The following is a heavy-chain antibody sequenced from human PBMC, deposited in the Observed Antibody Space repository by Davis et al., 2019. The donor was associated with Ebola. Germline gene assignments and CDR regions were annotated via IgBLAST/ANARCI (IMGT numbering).Heavy chain of an antibody. V-gene: IGHV3-21*05. CDR3: AKVVPGIVGALYYYGMDV. CDR2: ISSSSSYI. D-gene: IGHD2-15*01. J-gene: IGHJ6*02. Sequence: GESLKISCAASGFTFSSYEMNWVRQAPGKGLEWVSYISSSSSYIYYADSVKGRFTISRDNSKNTLYLQMNSLRAEDTAVYYCAKVVPGIVGALYYYGMDVWGQGTTVTVSS. CDR1: GFTFSSYE.